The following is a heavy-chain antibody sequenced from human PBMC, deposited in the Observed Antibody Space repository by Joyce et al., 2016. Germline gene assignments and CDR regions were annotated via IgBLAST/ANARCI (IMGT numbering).Heavy chain of an antibody. CDR3: ARVGTSSDHFFFYTLDI. CDR1: GGAFSNFT. J-gene: IGHJ6*02. V-gene: IGHV1-69*12. Sequence: QVLLVQSGATVKRPGSSLKVSCKSSGGAFSNFTVNWVRQAPGQRLEWIGGISPFFGSDNYAEHFQGRVTVTADLSTRTAFMELSSLTSADTAVYYCARVGTSSDHFFFYTLDIWGPGTTVIVSS. D-gene: IGHD1-14*01. CDR2: ISPFFGSD.